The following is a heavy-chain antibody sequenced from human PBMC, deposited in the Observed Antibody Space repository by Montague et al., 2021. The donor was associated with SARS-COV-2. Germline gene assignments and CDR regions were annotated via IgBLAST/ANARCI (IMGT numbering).Heavy chain of an antibody. CDR3: ARDSRIGGATGGMDV. Sequence: SLRLSCAASGFTFSSYWMSWVRQTPGKGLEWVANIKPDGGEKHYVDSVKGRFTISRDNAKNSLNLQMDSLRAEDTALYYCARDSRIGGATGGMDVWGQGTTVIVSS. CDR2: IKPDGGEK. CDR1: GFTFSSYW. V-gene: IGHV3-7*03. J-gene: IGHJ6*02. D-gene: IGHD1-26*01.